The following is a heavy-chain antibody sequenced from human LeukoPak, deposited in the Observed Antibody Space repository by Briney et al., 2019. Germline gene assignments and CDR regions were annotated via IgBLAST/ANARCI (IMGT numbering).Heavy chain of an antibody. D-gene: IGHD1-26*01. CDR2: INHSGST. J-gene: IGHJ4*02. Sequence: SETLSLTCAVYGGSFSGHYWSWIRQPPGKGLEWIGEINHSGSTNYNPSLKSRVTISVDTSKNQFSLKLNSVTAADTAMYYCVKSGGYGLIDYWGQGTLVTVSS. CDR1: GGSFSGHY. CDR3: VKSGGYGLIDY. V-gene: IGHV4-34*01.